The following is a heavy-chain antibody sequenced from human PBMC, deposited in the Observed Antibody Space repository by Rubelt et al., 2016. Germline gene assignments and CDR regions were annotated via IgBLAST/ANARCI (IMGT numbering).Heavy chain of an antibody. Sequence: QVQLQESGPGLVKPSETLSLTCAVYGGSFSGYYWSWIRQPPGKGLEWIGDIYYTGSASYNPALKRPVTISVDTPRTLFSPRRNSLSAADTAGYYCARLHYYDTSGSIDYWGLGTLVTVSS. V-gene: IGHV4-34*01. CDR3: ARLHYYDTSGSIDY. CDR2: IYYTGSA. J-gene: IGHJ4*01. CDR1: GGSFSGYY. D-gene: IGHD3-22*01.